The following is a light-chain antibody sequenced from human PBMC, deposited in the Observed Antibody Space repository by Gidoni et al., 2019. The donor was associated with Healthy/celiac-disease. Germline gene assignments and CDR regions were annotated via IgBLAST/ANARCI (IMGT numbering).Light chain of an antibody. CDR2: DVS. CDR3: SSYTSSSTLV. V-gene: IGLV2-14*03. Sequence: ISCTGTSSDVGGYNYVSWYQQHPGKAPKLMIYDVSNRPSGVSNRFSGSKSGNTASLTISGLQAEDEADYYCSSYTSSSTLVFGTGTKVTVL. J-gene: IGLJ1*01. CDR1: SSDVGGYNY.